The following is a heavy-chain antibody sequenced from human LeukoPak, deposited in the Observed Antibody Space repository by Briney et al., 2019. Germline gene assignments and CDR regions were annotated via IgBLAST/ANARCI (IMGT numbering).Heavy chain of an antibody. Sequence: GGSLRLSCAASGFTFSGYWMHWVRHAPGKGLVWVSRNPDGSSTIYADSVKGRFTISRHNAKNTLYLQTNSLRDQDTAVYYCARVWENSHGYGYWGQGALVTVSS. J-gene: IGHJ4*02. CDR3: ARVWENSHGYGY. D-gene: IGHD5-18*01. CDR2: NPDGSST. CDR1: GFTFSGYW. V-gene: IGHV3-74*01.